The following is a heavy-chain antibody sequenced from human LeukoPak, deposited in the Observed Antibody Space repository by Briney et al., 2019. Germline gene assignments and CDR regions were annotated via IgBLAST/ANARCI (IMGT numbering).Heavy chain of an antibody. V-gene: IGHV3-66*02. CDR1: GFTVSSIY. CDR3: ARGITGTNNWFDP. CDR2: IYSGGAT. J-gene: IGHJ5*02. Sequence: RGSLRLSCAASGFTVSSIYMSWVRQAPGKGLEWVSLIYSGGATYYADSAKGRFTISRDNSRNTLYLQMNSLRDEDTALYYCARGITGTNNWFDPWGQGTLVTVSS. D-gene: IGHD1/OR15-1a*01.